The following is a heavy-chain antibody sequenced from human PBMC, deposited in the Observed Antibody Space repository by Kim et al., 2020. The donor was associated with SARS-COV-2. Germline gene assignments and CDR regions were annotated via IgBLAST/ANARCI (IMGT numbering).Heavy chain of an antibody. CDR3: AKDKAGYYYDSSGYFYAFDI. J-gene: IGHJ3*02. CDR1: GFTFDDYA. V-gene: IGHV3-9*01. Sequence: GGSLRLSCAASGFTFDDYAMHWVRQAPGKGLEWVSGISWNSGSIGYADSVKGRFTISRDNAKNSLYLQMNSLRAEDTALYYCAKDKAGYYYDSSGYFYAFDIWGQGTMVTVSS. CDR2: ISWNSGSI. D-gene: IGHD3-22*01.